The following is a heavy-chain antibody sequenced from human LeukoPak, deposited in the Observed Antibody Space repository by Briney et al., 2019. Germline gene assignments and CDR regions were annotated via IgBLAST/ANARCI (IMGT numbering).Heavy chain of an antibody. Sequence: GGSLRLSCAASGFTFSSYEMKWVRQAPGKGLEWVSYISSSGSTTHYADSVKGRFTISRDNAKNSLYLQMNSLRAEDTAVDYCARAPYYYDSSGYFQHWGQGTLVTVSS. J-gene: IGHJ1*01. CDR3: ARAPYYYDSSGYFQH. V-gene: IGHV3-48*03. D-gene: IGHD3-22*01. CDR2: ISSSGSTT. CDR1: GFTFSSYE.